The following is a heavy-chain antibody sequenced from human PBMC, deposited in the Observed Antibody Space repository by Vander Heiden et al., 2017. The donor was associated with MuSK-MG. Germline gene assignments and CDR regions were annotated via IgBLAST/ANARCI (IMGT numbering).Heavy chain of an antibody. V-gene: IGHV4-31*03. Sequence: QVQLQESGPGLVKPSQTLSLTCTVSGGSISSGGYYWSWIRQHPGKGLEWIGYTYYSGSTYYNPSLKSRVTISVDTSKNQFSLKLSSVTAADTAVYYCARALPDLVFYYYGMDVWGQGTTVTVSS. CDR3: ARALPDLVFYYYGMDV. CDR1: GGSISSGGYY. D-gene: IGHD2-2*01. J-gene: IGHJ6*02. CDR2: TYYSGST.